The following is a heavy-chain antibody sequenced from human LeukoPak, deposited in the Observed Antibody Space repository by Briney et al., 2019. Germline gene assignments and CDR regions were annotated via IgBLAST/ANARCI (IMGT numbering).Heavy chain of an antibody. J-gene: IGHJ4*02. CDR1: GGSISSHY. V-gene: IGHV4-4*07. CDR2: IYSSGST. CDR3: ARDLYGSGNYYGYFHY. Sequence: SETLSLTCTVSGGSISSHYWSWIRQPAGKGLEWIGRIYSSGSTNYNPSLKSRVTMSVDTSKNQFSLKLSSVTAADTAVYYCARDLYGSGNYYGYFHYWGQGTLVTVSS. D-gene: IGHD3-10*01.